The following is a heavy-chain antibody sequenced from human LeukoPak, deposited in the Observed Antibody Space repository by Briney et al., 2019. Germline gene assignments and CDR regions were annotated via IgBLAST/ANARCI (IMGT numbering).Heavy chain of an antibody. CDR3: AREVLYSSGYQTDDAFDI. CDR2: ISYDGSNT. D-gene: IGHD6-19*01. V-gene: IGHV3-30-3*01. Sequence: GGSLRLSCAASGFTFGSYAMHGVRQAPGKGLERVAVISYDGSNTYYADSVKGRFTISRDNAKNSLYLQMNSLRAEDTAVYYCAREVLYSSGYQTDDAFDIWGQGTMVTVSS. CDR1: GFTFGSYA. J-gene: IGHJ3*02.